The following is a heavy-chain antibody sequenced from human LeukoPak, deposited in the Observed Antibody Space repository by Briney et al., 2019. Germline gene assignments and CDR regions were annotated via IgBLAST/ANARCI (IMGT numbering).Heavy chain of an antibody. J-gene: IGHJ5*02. Sequence: GASVKVSCKASGYTFTSYDINWVRQATGQGLEWMGWMNPNSGNTGYAQKFQGRVTMTRNTSISTAYMGLSSLRSEDTAVYYCARVLLRAAGGWFDPWGQGTLVTVSS. CDR1: GYTFTSYD. CDR2: MNPNSGNT. CDR3: ARVLLRAAGGWFDP. V-gene: IGHV1-8*01. D-gene: IGHD6-25*01.